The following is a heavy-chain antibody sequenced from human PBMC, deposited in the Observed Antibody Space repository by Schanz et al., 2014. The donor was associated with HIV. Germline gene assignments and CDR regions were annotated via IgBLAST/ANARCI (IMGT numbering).Heavy chain of an antibody. CDR3: ARDCHGGVYYGDYVCY. J-gene: IGHJ4*02. V-gene: IGHV3-33*01. Sequence: VQLVESGGGLVKPGGSLRLSCAASGFTFSSYGMHWVRQAPGKGLEWVAVIWYDGSNKYYADSVKGRFTISRDNSKNTLYLQMNSLRAEDTAVYYCARDCHGGVYYGDYVCYWGQGTLVTVSS. D-gene: IGHD4-17*01. CDR2: IWYDGSNK. CDR1: GFTFSSYG.